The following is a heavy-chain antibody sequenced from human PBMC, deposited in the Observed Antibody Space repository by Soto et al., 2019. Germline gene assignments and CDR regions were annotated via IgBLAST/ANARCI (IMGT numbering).Heavy chain of an antibody. CDR2: IRHDGGKV. J-gene: IGHJ4*02. CDR3: ARDKRNGQWLADY. Sequence: GGSLRLSCAASGFTFSSYAMSWVRQAPGKGLEWLANIRHDGGKVYYADSVKGRFTISRDNAKNTLYLQVDSLRAEDTAIYYCARDKRNGQWLADYWGQGTPVTVSS. V-gene: IGHV3-7*05. CDR1: GFTFSSYA. D-gene: IGHD6-19*01.